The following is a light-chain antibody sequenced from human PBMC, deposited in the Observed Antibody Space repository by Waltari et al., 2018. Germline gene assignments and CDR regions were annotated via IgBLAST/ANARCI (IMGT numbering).Light chain of an antibody. Sequence: DIVMTQSPASLALSLGERATIHCKTSPTVLYNSNNRNYLTWYQQKPGQPPKLLFYWASTRESGVPDRFSASGSGTDFTLTISRLQPEDVAIYYCQQYYSSPYTFGQGTRLEIK. V-gene: IGKV4-1*01. J-gene: IGKJ2*01. CDR1: PTVLYNSNNRNY. CDR3: QQYYSSPYT. CDR2: WAS.